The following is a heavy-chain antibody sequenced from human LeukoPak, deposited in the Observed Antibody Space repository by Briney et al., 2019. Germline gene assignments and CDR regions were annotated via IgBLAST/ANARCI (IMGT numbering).Heavy chain of an antibody. D-gene: IGHD4-17*01. V-gene: IGHV3-23*01. CDR1: GFTFSSYA. CDR2: ISGSGGST. CDR3: AKLVKERVTTVTKSYYFDY. J-gene: IGHJ4*02. Sequence: PGASLRLSCAASGFTFSSYAVSWVRQAPGKGLEWVSAISGSGGSTYYADSVKGRFTISRDNSKNTLYLQMNSLRAEDTAVYYCAKLVKERVTTVTKSYYFDYWGQGTLVTVSS.